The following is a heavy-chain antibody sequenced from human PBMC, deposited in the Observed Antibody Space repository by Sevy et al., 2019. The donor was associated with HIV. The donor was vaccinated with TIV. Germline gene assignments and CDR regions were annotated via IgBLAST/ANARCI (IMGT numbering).Heavy chain of an antibody. D-gene: IGHD2-15*01. V-gene: IGHV4-30-2*01. CDR1: GGSLSSGAYS. CDR3: ARVSGNSEWGYYFDS. CDR2: LYHSGST. J-gene: IGHJ4*02. Sequence: SETLSLTCAVSGGSLSSGAYSWSWIRQPPGKGLEWIGCLYHSGSTYYNPSLKSRVTISVDRSKNQFSLKLSSVTAADTAVYYCARVSGNSEWGYYFDSWAREPWSPSPQ.